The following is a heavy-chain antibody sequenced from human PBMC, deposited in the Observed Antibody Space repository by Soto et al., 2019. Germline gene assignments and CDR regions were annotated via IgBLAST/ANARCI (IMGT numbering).Heavy chain of an antibody. V-gene: IGHV1-18*04. Sequence: QVQLEQSGAEVKKPGASVKVSCKASGFTFTSYGITWVRQAPGQGLEWMGWISTYNGKTEYAQKFQGRVRMTTETSTSTAYMELRSLRLDDTAVYYCARRGSVLVDYWGQGTLVTVSS. CDR1: GFTFTSYG. CDR3: ARRGSVLVDY. J-gene: IGHJ4*02. D-gene: IGHD2-15*01. CDR2: ISTYNGKT.